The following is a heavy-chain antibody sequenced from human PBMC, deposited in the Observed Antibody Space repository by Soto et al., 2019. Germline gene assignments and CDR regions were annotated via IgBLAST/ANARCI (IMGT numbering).Heavy chain of an antibody. D-gene: IGHD2-8*01. CDR2: IWYDGSNK. CDR3: ARDDCTNGVCYGAIDY. CDR1: GFTFSSYG. V-gene: IGHV3-33*01. J-gene: IGHJ4*02. Sequence: QVQLVESGGGVVQPGRSLRLSCAASGFTFSSYGMYWVRQAPGKGLEWVAVIWYDGSNKYYADSVKGRFTISRDNSKNTLYLQMNSLRAEDTAVYYCARDDCTNGVCYGAIDYWGQGTLVTVSS.